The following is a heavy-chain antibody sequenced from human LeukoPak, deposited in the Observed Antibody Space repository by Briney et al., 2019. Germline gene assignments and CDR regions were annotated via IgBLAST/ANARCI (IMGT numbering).Heavy chain of an antibody. D-gene: IGHD3-22*01. CDR3: ARGGSGYCFDY. J-gene: IGHJ4*02. V-gene: IGHV3-53*01. CDR2: IYSGGST. CDR1: GFTVSSNY. Sequence: PGGSLRLSCAASGFTVSSNYMSWVRQAPGKRLEWVSVIYSGGSTDYADSVKGRFTISRDNSKNTLYLQMNSMRAEDTAVYYCARGGSGYCFDYWGQGTLVTVSS.